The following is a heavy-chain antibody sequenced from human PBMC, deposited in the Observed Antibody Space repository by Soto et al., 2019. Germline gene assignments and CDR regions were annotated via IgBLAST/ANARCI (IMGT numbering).Heavy chain of an antibody. CDR3: ARAVRLLWFGDTPPGWFDP. CDR1: GYTLTSHY. CDR2: INPSGGST. J-gene: IGHJ5*02. D-gene: IGHD3-10*01. Sequence: ASVKGSCQASGYTLTSHYVDWVRQATGQGLEWMGIINPSGGSTRYAQKFQGRVTMTSDTSTSTVYMELSSLRSEDTAVYYCARAVRLLWFGDTPPGWFDPWGQGTLVTVSS. V-gene: IGHV1-46*03.